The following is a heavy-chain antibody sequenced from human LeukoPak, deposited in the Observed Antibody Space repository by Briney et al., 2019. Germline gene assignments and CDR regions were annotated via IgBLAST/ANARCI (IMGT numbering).Heavy chain of an antibody. J-gene: IGHJ3*02. Sequence: GGSLRLSCAASGFTFSSYWMHWVRQAPGKGLVWVSRINSDGSSTSYADSVKGRFTISRDNSKNTLYLQMNSLRAEDTAVYYCAKLGIWSLKAFEIWGQGTMVTISS. V-gene: IGHV3-74*01. CDR3: AKLGIWSLKAFEI. CDR2: INSDGSST. CDR1: GFTFSSYW. D-gene: IGHD1-14*01.